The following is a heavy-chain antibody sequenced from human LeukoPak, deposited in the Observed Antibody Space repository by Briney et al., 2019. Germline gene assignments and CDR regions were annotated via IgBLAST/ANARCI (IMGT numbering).Heavy chain of an antibody. CDR2: IYHSEFA. Sequence: PSETLSLTCTVSGGSISSSYYWGWIRQPPGKGLEWIGSIYHSEFAYYNPSLESRVTISVDTSKNQFSLRLTSVTATDTAVYYCARPPGVANWFDPWGQGTLVTVSS. V-gene: IGHV4-39*01. CDR3: ARPPGVANWFDP. J-gene: IGHJ5*02. CDR1: GGSISSSYY. D-gene: IGHD2-21*01.